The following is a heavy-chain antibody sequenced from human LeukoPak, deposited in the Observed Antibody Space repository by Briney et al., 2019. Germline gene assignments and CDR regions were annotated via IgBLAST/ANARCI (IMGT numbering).Heavy chain of an antibody. V-gene: IGHV4-59*11. D-gene: IGHD4-17*01. CDR3: ARDPTTVTKGLDI. Sequence: TSETLSLTCTVSGGSISSHYWSWIRQPPGKGLEWIGYISSIGSTNYNPSLKGRVTISVDTSKNQFSLKLTSVTAADTAVYFCARDPTTVTKGLDIWGQGTMVTVSS. CDR2: ISSIGST. J-gene: IGHJ3*02. CDR1: GGSISSHY.